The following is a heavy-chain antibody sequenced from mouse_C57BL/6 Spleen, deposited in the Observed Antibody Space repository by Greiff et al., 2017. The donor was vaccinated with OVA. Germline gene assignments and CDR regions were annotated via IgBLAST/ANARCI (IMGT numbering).Heavy chain of an antibody. J-gene: IGHJ4*01. CDR2: IYPGDGDT. V-gene: IGHV1-82*01. Sequence: VKLQESGPELVKPGASVKISCKASGYAFSSSWMNWVKQRPGKGLEWIGRIYPGDGDTNYNGKFKGKATLTADKSSSTAYMQLSSLTSEDSAVYFCARPTTGYYAMDYWGQGTSVTVSS. D-gene: IGHD1-1*01. CDR3: ARPTTGYYAMDY. CDR1: GYAFSSSW.